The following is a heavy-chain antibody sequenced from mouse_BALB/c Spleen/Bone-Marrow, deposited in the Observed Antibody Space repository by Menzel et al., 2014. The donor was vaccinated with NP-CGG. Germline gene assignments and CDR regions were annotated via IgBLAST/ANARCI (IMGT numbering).Heavy chain of an antibody. CDR1: RFDFSRYW. J-gene: IGHJ4*01. CDR3: ARPGDYDAMDY. V-gene: IGHV4-1*02. CDR2: INPDNSTI. Sequence: EVQLVESGGGLVQPGGSLRLSCAASRFDFSRYWMSWVRQAPGKGLEWIGGINPDNSTINYTPSLKDKFIISRDNAKNTLYLQMSKVRSEDTALYYCARPGDYDAMDYWGQGTSVTVSS.